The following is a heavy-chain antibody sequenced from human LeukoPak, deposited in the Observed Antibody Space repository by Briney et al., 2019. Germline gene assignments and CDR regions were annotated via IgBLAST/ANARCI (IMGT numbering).Heavy chain of an antibody. CDR3: ASRAVAGYYFDY. Sequence: GESLKISCKGSGYRFTSYWIGWVRQMPGEGLEWMGFIYPGDSDTRYSPSFQGQVTISADKSMSTAYLQWSRLKASDTAMYYCASRAVAGYYFDYWGQGTLVTVSS. D-gene: IGHD6-19*01. J-gene: IGHJ4*02. V-gene: IGHV5-51*01. CDR1: GYRFTSYW. CDR2: IYPGDSDT.